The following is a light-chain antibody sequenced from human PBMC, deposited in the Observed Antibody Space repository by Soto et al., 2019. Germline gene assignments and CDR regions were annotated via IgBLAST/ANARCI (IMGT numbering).Light chain of an antibody. Sequence: EIVLTQSPVTLSLSPGERATLSCRASQTVSSTYLAWYQHKPGQAPRLVVYGASSRATGIPERFSGIGSGTEFTLTISRLEPEDFAVYYCQHYGSSPTWTFGHGTKVDIK. CDR1: QTVSSTY. J-gene: IGKJ1*01. V-gene: IGKV3-20*01. CDR2: GAS. CDR3: QHYGSSPTWT.